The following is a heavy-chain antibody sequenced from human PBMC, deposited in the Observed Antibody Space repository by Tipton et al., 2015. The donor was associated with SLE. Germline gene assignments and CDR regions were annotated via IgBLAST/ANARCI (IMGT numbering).Heavy chain of an antibody. CDR3: ARVAGEGYDSSGYYQNYYYYMDV. V-gene: IGHV4-39*07. Sequence: TLSLTCTVSGGSISSTYYYWAWIRQPPGKGLEWTGSIYYDGSTYSNPSLKSRVTISLDASKNQFSPRLTSVTAADTAVYYCARVAGEGYDSSGYYQNYYYYMDVWGKGTTVTV. D-gene: IGHD3-22*01. J-gene: IGHJ6*03. CDR2: IYYDGST. CDR1: GGSISSTYYY.